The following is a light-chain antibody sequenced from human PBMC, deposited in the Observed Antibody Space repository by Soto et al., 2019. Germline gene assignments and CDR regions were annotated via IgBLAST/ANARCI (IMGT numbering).Light chain of an antibody. Sequence: EIVMTQSPATLSVSPGERATLSCRASQSVSSNLDWYQQKPGQAPRLLIYGASTRPTGIPARFSGSGSGTEFTLTISSLQSEDFAVYYCQQYNNWPRTFGQGTKVEIK. CDR2: GAS. CDR3: QQYNNWPRT. V-gene: IGKV3-15*01. CDR1: QSVSSN. J-gene: IGKJ1*01.